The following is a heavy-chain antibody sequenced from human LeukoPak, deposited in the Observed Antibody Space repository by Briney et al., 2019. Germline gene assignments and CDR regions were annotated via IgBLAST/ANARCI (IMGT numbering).Heavy chain of an antibody. J-gene: IGHJ3*02. Sequence: GGSLRLSCAASGLTFSSYGMHWVRQAPGKGLEWVAVISYDGSNKYYADSVKGRFTSSRDNSKNTLYLQMNSLRAEDTAVYYCANPVGDGYNGENAFDIWGQGTMVTVSS. D-gene: IGHD5-24*01. CDR2: ISYDGSNK. CDR1: GLTFSSYG. CDR3: ANPVGDGYNGENAFDI. V-gene: IGHV3-30*18.